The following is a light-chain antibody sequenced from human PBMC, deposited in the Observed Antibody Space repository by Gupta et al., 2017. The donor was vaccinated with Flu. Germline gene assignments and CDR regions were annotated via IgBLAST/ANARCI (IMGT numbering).Light chain of an antibody. CDR1: QGVDKY. Sequence: TITCRASQGVDKYLAWYQQKAGEAPNLLIYTTSTLQTGVPSRFSGSASGPDFTLTITSLQPEDSATYYCQQANSWPITFGQGTRLEIK. CDR2: TTS. CDR3: QQANSWPIT. J-gene: IGKJ5*01. V-gene: IGKV1-12*01.